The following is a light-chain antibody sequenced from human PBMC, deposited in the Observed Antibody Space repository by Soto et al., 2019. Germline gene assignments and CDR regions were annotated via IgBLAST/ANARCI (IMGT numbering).Light chain of an antibody. CDR1: QTISNY. Sequence: EVVLTQSPATLSLSPGDRATLSCRASQTISNYLAWYQQKLGQAPRLLIYDASNRATGIPARFSGSGSGTXXXXXXXSLEXEDFXXXXXQQRSDWPSFGQGTKLEIK. V-gene: IGKV3-11*01. CDR2: DAS. J-gene: IGKJ2*01. CDR3: QQRSDWPS.